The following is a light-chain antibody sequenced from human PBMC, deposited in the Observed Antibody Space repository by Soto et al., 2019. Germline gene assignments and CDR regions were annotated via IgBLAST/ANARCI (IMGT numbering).Light chain of an antibody. J-gene: IGKJ4*01. Sequence: DIQMTQSPSSLSASVEDRVTITCQASQDIKNYLNWYQQKSGKAPKLLIYDASDLETGVPSRFSGSGSGTDFTFTINSLQPEDIATYYCQQYDNLPLTFGGGTKVDIK. CDR3: QQYDNLPLT. CDR2: DAS. CDR1: QDIKNY. V-gene: IGKV1-33*01.